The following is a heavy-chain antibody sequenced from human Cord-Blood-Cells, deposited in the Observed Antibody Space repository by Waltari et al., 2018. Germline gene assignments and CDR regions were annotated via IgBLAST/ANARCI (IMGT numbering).Heavy chain of an antibody. CDR1: GFTVSSNY. CDR3: ARGFGYYGSGSYYNYFDY. CDR2: IDSGGST. D-gene: IGHD3-10*01. V-gene: IGHV3-53*01. Sequence: EVQLVESGGGLIQPGGSLRLSCAASGFTVSSNYMSWVRQAPGKGLEWVSVIDSGGSTYYADSVKGRFTISRDNSKNTLYLQMNSLRAEDTAVYYCARGFGYYGSGSYYNYFDYWGQGTLVTVSS. J-gene: IGHJ4*02.